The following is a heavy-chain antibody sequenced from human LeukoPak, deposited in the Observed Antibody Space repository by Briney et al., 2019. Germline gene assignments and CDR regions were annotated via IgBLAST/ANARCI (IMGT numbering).Heavy chain of an antibody. CDR3: AKDLNSYGYGDYFDY. D-gene: IGHD5-18*01. CDR2: ISYDGSNK. Sequence: PGRSLRLSCAASGFTFSSYGMHWVRQAPGKGLEWVAVISYDGSNKYYADSVKGRFTISRDNSKNTLYLQMNSLRAEAPAVSYCAKDLNSYGYGDYFDYWGQGTLVTVSS. J-gene: IGHJ4*02. CDR1: GFTFSSYG. V-gene: IGHV3-30*18.